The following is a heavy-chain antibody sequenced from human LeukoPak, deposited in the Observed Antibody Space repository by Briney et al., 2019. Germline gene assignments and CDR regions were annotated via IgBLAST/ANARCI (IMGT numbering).Heavy chain of an antibody. CDR2: IRYDGSNK. Sequence: GGSLRLSCAASGFTFSSYGMHWVRQAPGKGLEWVAFIRYDGSNKYYADSVKGRFTISRDNSKNTLYLQMNSLRAEDTAVYYCARDDSSSWPLSYYYYMDVWGKGTTVTVSS. CDR3: ARDDSSSWPLSYYYYMDV. J-gene: IGHJ6*03. D-gene: IGHD6-13*01. CDR1: GFTFSSYG. V-gene: IGHV3-30*02.